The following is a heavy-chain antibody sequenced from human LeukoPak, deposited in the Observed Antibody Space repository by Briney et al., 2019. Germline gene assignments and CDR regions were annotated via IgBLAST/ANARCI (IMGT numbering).Heavy chain of an antibody. Sequence: GGSLRLSCAASGFIFSNYWMTWVRHAPGKGLEWVATIKQGGGEKYYVDSVKGRFTISRDNAKNSLYLQMNSLRAEDTALYYCAKDIGYDILTGYYPTGGFDPWGQGTLVTVSS. CDR3: AKDIGYDILTGYYPTGGFDP. CDR1: GFIFSNYW. V-gene: IGHV3-7*03. J-gene: IGHJ5*02. CDR2: IKQGGGEK. D-gene: IGHD3-9*01.